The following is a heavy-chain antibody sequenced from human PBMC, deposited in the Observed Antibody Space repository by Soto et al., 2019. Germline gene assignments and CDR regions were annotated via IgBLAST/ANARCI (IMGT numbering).Heavy chain of an antibody. J-gene: IGHJ4*02. Sequence: GGSLRLSCAGSGISFSTSTFHWVRQAPGKGLEWVSSITSSSAYIYYADSVQGRFTISRDNAKNSLYLQMNSLRAEDTAVYYCATGRATVAYYNFWGQGTLVTVSS. CDR2: ITSSSAYI. CDR3: ATGRATVAYYNF. D-gene: IGHD4-17*01. CDR1: GISFSTST. V-gene: IGHV3-21*01.